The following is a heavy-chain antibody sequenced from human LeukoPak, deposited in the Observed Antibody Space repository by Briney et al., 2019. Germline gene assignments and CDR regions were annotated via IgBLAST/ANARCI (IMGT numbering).Heavy chain of an antibody. CDR3: ARSPYSSGENWFDP. CDR1: GGTFSSYA. V-gene: IGHV1-69*05. Sequence: GASVKVSCKASGGTFSSYAISWVRQAPGQGPEWMGGIIPIFGTANYAQKFQGRVTITTDESTSTAYMELSSLRSEDTAVYYCARSPYSSGENWFDPWGQGTLVTVSS. CDR2: IIPIFGTA. J-gene: IGHJ5*02. D-gene: IGHD6-19*01.